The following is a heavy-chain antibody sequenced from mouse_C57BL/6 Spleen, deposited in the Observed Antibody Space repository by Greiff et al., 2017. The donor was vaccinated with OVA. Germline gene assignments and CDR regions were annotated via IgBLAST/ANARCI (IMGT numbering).Heavy chain of an antibody. CDR1: GFNIKDYY. Sequence: EVHLVESGAELVKPGASVKLSCTASGFNIKDYYMHWVKQRTEQGLEWIGRIDPEDGETKYAPKFQGKATITADTSSNTAYLQLSSLTSEDTAVYYCAPHYYGSSYYAMDYWGQGTSVTVSS. CDR3: APHYYGSSYYAMDY. J-gene: IGHJ4*01. D-gene: IGHD1-1*01. V-gene: IGHV14-2*01. CDR2: IDPEDGET.